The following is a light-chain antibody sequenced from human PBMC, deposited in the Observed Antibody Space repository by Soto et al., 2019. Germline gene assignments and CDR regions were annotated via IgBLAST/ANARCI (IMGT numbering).Light chain of an antibody. J-gene: IGKJ3*01. CDR1: QSVSSTY. V-gene: IGKV3-20*01. CDR3: QQYDSIPFT. CDR2: GAS. Sequence: EIVLTQSPGTLSLSPGERATLSCRASQSVSSTYLGWDQQKPGQAPRLLISGASRRATGIPDRFSGSGSGTDFTLTSSRLAPEVFAGYYCQQYDSIPFTVLPGTKVDI.